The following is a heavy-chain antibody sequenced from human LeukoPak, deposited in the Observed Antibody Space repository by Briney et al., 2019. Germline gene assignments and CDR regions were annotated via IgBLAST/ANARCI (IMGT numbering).Heavy chain of an antibody. J-gene: IGHJ4*02. V-gene: IGHV1-2*02. CDR1: GSIFNVYD. CDR3: ARENWYYDH. Sequence: ASVKVSCKSYGSIFNVYDMHWVRQVPGQGLEWMGCISPDGGVTNYAQKVQGRVTLTRDSATTTDYMELSRLTSDDTAVYYCARENWYYDHWGQGPLVTVSS. CDR2: ISPDGGVT.